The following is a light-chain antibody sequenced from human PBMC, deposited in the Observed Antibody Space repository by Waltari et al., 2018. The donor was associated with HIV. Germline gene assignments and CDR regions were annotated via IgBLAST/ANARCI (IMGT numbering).Light chain of an antibody. V-gene: IGLV1-44*01. Sequence: QAVLTQPPSAPGTPGQRITLPSSGSSSTIVSDAVNWYQHLPGTAPKLLIYNNNQRPSGVPDRFSASKSGTSASLAISGLQSEDEADYYCATWDHRLNGWVFGGGTKLTVL. J-gene: IGLJ3*02. CDR3: ATWDHRLNGWV. CDR2: NNN. CDR1: SSTIVSDA.